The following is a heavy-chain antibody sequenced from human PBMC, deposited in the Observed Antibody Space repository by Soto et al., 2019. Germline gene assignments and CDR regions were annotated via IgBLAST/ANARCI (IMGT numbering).Heavy chain of an antibody. J-gene: IGHJ6*02. V-gene: IGHV4-59*01. D-gene: IGHD3-3*01. CDR3: AREYYDFWSVTYSYYGLDV. CDR1: GGSISRYY. Sequence: SETLSLTCTVSGGSISRYYWSWIRQAPGRGLEWIGNIFSSGSTNYNPSLKSRVAISVDTSNNQVSLKLNAVTTADTSVYYCAREYYDFWSVTYSYYGLDVWGQGTTV. CDR2: IFSSGST.